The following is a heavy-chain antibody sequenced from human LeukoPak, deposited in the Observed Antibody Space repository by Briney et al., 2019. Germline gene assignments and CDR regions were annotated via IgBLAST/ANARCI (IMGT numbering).Heavy chain of an antibody. CDR1: GGSISSYY. CDR2: INHSGST. V-gene: IGHV4-34*01. J-gene: IGHJ4*02. Sequence: SETLSLTCTVSGGSISSYYWSWIRQPPGRGPEWIGEINHSGSTNYNPSLKSRVTISVDTSKNQFSLKLSSVTAADTAVYYCARGGRWLQFHYFDYWGQGTLVTVSS. D-gene: IGHD5-24*01. CDR3: ARGGRWLQFHYFDY.